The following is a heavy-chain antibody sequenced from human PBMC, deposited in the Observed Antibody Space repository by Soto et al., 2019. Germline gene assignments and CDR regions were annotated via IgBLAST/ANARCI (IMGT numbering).Heavy chain of an antibody. D-gene: IGHD6-19*01. Sequence: SETLSLTCSVSGGSISNYYGSWIRQPPGKGLEWIGYIYYSGSTNYNPSLKSRVTMSIDMSKNQFSLKLSSVTAADTAVYYCARVWHSSHTAWSHLWGQGTPVTVSS. CDR2: IYYSGST. V-gene: IGHV4-59*01. CDR3: ARVWHSSHTAWSHL. J-gene: IGHJ5*02. CDR1: GGSISNYY.